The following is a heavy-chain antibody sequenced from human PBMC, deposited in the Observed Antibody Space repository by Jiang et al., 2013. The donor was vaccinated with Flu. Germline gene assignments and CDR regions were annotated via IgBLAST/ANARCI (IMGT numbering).Heavy chain of an antibody. CDR2: IYPGDSET. D-gene: IGHD3-16*01. J-gene: IGHJ4*02. CDR1: GYSFTRFW. Sequence: EVKKPGESLKISCKGSGYSFTRFWIAWVRQMPGKGLEWMGIIYPGDSETRYSPSFEGQVTISADKSISTAYLQWSSLKASDTAMYYCARHLGAAYYFDYWGQGTLVTVSS. V-gene: IGHV5-51*01. CDR3: ARHLGAAYYFDY.